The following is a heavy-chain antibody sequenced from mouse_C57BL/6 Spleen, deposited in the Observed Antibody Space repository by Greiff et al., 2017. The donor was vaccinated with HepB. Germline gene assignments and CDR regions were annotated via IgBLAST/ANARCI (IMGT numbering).Heavy chain of an antibody. Sequence: QVQLQQSGAELVKPGASVKMSCKASGYTFTSYWITWVKQRPGQGLEWIGDIYPGSGSTKYNEKFKSKATLTVDTSSSTAYMQLSSLTSEDSAVYYCARSRVTTGGNYFNYWGQGTTLTVSS. V-gene: IGHV1-55*01. CDR3: ARSRVTTGGNYFNY. D-gene: IGHD2-2*01. CDR2: IYPGSGST. J-gene: IGHJ2*01. CDR1: GYTFTSYW.